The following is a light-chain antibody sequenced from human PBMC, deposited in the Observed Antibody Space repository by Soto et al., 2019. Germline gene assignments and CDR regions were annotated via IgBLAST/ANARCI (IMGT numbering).Light chain of an antibody. CDR3: QHYGGSPMYS. J-gene: IGKJ2*03. Sequence: EIVLTQSPDTLSVSPGERVTLSCRASQSVSSYLAWYQHKPGQAPRLLISGASSRATGIPDRFSGSGSGTDFTLTISRLEPEDFAVYYCQHYGGSPMYSFGQGTKLEIK. CDR2: GAS. CDR1: QSVSSY. V-gene: IGKV3-20*01.